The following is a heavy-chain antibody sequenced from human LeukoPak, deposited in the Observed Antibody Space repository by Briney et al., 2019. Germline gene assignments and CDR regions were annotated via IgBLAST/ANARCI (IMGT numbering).Heavy chain of an antibody. J-gene: IGHJ3*02. CDR2: ISGSGDAT. CDR3: ARNILFAFDI. V-gene: IGHV3-23*01. Sequence: PGGSLRLSCAASGFTFSGYSMSWARQAPGKGPEWVSTISGSGDATYYADSVKGRFTISRDNSKNTLYVQMNSLRAEDTAMYYCARNILFAFDIWGQGTMVTVSS. CDR1: GFTFSGYS.